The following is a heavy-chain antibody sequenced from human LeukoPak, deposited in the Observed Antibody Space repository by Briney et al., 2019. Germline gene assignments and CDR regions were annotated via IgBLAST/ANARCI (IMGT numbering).Heavy chain of an antibody. J-gene: IGHJ5*02. D-gene: IGHD6-13*01. CDR3: ARDESSSWYAVNWFDP. Sequence: GGSLRLSCAASGFTFSSYGMHWVRQALGKGLEWVAFIRYDGSNRYYADSVKGRFTISRDNSKNTLYLQMNSLRAEDTAVYYCARDESSSWYAVNWFDPWGQGTLVTVSS. V-gene: IGHV3-30*02. CDR1: GFTFSSYG. CDR2: IRYDGSNR.